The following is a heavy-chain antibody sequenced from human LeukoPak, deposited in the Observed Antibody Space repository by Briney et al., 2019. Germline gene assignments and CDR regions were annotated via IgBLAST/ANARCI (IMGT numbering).Heavy chain of an antibody. Sequence: GGSLRLSCAASGFTFNNFAMSWVRQAPGKGLEWVSFLIGSGPSTYYADSVKGRFIISRDNSKNTLYLQMYSLRAEDTAVYYCAKGRSTGPVVVGEFDYWGQGTLVTVSS. CDR3: AKGRSTGPVVVGEFDY. CDR2: LIGSGPST. D-gene: IGHD2-21*01. V-gene: IGHV3-23*01. J-gene: IGHJ4*02. CDR1: GFTFNNFA.